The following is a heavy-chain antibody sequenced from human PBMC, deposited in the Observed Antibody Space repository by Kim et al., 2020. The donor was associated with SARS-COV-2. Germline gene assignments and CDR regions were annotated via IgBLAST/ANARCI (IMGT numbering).Heavy chain of an antibody. CDR1: GFTFSNYA. CDR3: ATDPFGSGTGTLDY. Sequence: GGSLRLSCAASGFTFSNYALNWVRQTPGKGLEWLSSMGASDGTTYYAASVKGRFTISRDNSKDFLYLHMNSLRAEDTAIYYCATDPFGSGTGTLDYWGQGTLVTVSS. J-gene: IGHJ4*02. V-gene: IGHV3-23*01. CDR2: MGASDGTT. D-gene: IGHD1-1*01.